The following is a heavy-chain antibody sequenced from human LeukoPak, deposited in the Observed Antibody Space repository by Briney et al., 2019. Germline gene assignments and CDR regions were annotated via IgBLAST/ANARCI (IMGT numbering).Heavy chain of an antibody. J-gene: IGHJ4*02. CDR3: ATLYGSGSYYED. V-gene: IGHV3-23*01. Sequence: GGSLRLSCAASGISFSSNAMSWVRQPPGKGLEWVSAISGSGGSTYYADSVKGRFTISRDNSKNTLYLQMNSLRAEDTVVYYCATLYGSGSYYEDWGQGTLVTVSS. D-gene: IGHD3-10*01. CDR1: GISFSSNA. CDR2: ISGSGGST.